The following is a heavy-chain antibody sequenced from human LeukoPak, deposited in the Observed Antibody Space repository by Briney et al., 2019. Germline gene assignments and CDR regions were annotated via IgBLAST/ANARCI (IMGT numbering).Heavy chain of an antibody. CDR1: GGSISGGDYY. D-gene: IGHD3-10*01. J-gene: IGHJ4*02. Sequence: MTSQTLSLTCTVSGGSISGGDYYWSWIRQPPGKGLEWIGYIYYSGSTYYNPSLKSRVTISVDTSKNQFSLKLSSVTAADTAVYYCARGNSGYYGSGSICDYWGQGTLVTVSS. CDR2: IYYSGST. V-gene: IGHV4-30-4*01. CDR3: ARGNSGYYGSGSICDY.